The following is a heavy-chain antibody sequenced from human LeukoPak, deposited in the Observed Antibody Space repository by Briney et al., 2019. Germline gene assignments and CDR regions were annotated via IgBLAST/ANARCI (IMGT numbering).Heavy chain of an antibody. CDR1: GFTFSSYA. Sequence: GGSLRLSCAASGFTFSSYAMSWVRQAPGKGLEWVSAISGSGGSTYYADSVKGRFTISRDNSKNTLYLQMNSLRAEDTAVYYCAKSPHYDILTGYYKQYNWFDPWGQGTLVTVSS. CDR3: AKSPHYDILTGYYKQYNWFDP. CDR2: ISGSGGST. J-gene: IGHJ5*02. D-gene: IGHD3-9*01. V-gene: IGHV3-23*01.